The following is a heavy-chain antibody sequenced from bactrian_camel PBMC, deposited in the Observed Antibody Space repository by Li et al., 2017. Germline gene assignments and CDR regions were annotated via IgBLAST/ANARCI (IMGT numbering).Heavy chain of an antibody. V-gene: IGHV3S40*01. CDR1: GYGYGVGRQC. Sequence: DVQLVESGGGLVQPGGSLRLSCAASGYGYGVGRQCMGWFRQVPGKQSEGVAVAYVGGGYINYVDSVKGRFTISHDNGKKTMYLQMNSLKPDDTAVYYCAATGQMLSVAGCRTQGTQVTVS. J-gene: IGHJ4*01. CDR2: AYVGGGYI. D-gene: IGHD3*01.